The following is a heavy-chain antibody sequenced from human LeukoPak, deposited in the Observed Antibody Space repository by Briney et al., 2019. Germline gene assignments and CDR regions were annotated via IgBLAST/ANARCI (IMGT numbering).Heavy chain of an antibody. D-gene: IGHD1-14*01. CDR3: ARDPGIPERAFDI. Sequence: GGSLRLSCAASGFTFSSYGMSWVRQAPGKGLEWVSAISGSGGSTYYADSVKGRFTISRDNAKNSLYLQMNSLRAEDTAVYYCARDPGIPERAFDIWGQGTMVTVFS. J-gene: IGHJ3*02. CDR2: ISGSGGST. CDR1: GFTFSSYG. V-gene: IGHV3-23*01.